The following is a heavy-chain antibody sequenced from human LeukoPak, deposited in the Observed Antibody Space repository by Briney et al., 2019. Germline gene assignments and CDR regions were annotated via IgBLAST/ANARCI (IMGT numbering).Heavy chain of an antibody. CDR1: GYTFTGYY. Sequence: ASVNVSCKASGYTFTGYYMHWVRQAAGQGLEWMGWINPNSGGTNYAQKFQGRVTMTRDTSISTAYMELSRLRSDDTAVYYCARDVRVMVYAGLNWFDPWGQGTLVTVSS. CDR3: ARDVRVMVYAGLNWFDP. J-gene: IGHJ5*02. CDR2: INPNSGGT. D-gene: IGHD2-8*01. V-gene: IGHV1-2*02.